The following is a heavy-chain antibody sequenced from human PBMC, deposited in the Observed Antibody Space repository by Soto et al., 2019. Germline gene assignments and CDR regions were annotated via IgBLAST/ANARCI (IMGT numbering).Heavy chain of an antibody. CDR1: AFAVSSKS. D-gene: IGHD4-17*01. Sequence: EVQLVESGGGLVQPGGSRRLSCAASAFAVSSKSMNWVRQAPGKGLEWVSGIYSGGATNYADSVKGRFTISRDNSKNTLYIQMNSLRGEDTAVYYCASFSDYALDNWGKGSLVTVCS. CDR2: IYSGGAT. V-gene: IGHV3-66*01. J-gene: IGHJ4*02. CDR3: ASFSDYALDN.